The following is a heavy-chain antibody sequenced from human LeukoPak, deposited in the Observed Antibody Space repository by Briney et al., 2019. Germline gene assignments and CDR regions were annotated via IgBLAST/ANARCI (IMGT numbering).Heavy chain of an antibody. Sequence: GGSLRLSCAASGFTFSTYAMSWVRQAPGKGLEWVSSISSSSGYIYYADSLEGRFTISRDNAKNSLYLQMNSLRAEDTAVYYCARESIRDGYRNLDYRGQGTLVTVSS. CDR2: ISSSSGYI. CDR1: GFTFSTYA. J-gene: IGHJ4*02. V-gene: IGHV3-21*01. D-gene: IGHD5-24*01. CDR3: ARESIRDGYRNLDY.